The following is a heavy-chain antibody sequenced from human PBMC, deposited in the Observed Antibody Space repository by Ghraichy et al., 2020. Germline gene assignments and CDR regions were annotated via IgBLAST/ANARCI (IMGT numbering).Heavy chain of an antibody. V-gene: IGHV4-61*01. CDR3: ARELSYSDSSGYGFDY. CDR1: GGSVSSGNYC. D-gene: IGHD3-22*01. CDR2: INYSGTT. Sequence: SETLSLTCTVSGGSVSSGNYCWSLIRQPPGKALEWVGYINYSGTTKYNPSLKSRVTMSVDTSKNQFSLKMTAVTAADTAVYYCARELSYSDSSGYGFDYWGQGTLVTVSS. J-gene: IGHJ4*02.